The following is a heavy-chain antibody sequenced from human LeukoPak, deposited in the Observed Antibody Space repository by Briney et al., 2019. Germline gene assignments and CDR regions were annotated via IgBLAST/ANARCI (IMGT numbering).Heavy chain of an antibody. D-gene: IGHD3-22*01. V-gene: IGHV3-48*03. CDR1: GFTFSSYE. CDR2: ISSSGSTI. CDR3: AKGGVTTQSGVTDY. Sequence: GGSLRLSCAASGFTFSSYEMNWVRPARGKGLEWVSCISSSGSTIYYADSVKGRFTISRDNAKNSLYLQMNSLRAEDTAVYYGAKGGVTTQSGVTDYWGQRTLVTVSS. J-gene: IGHJ4*02.